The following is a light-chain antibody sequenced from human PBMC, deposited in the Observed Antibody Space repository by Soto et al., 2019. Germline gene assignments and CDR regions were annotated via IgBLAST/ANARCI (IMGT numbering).Light chain of an antibody. CDR3: QQYNSYSWT. J-gene: IGKJ1*01. V-gene: IGKV1-5*01. CDR1: QSVSSW. CDR2: DAS. Sequence: DIQMTQSPSTLSASIGDRVTVTCRASQSVSSWLAWYKQKPGKAPKLLIYDASSLESGVPSRFSGSRSGTEFTLTIGSLQPDDFATYYCQQYNSYSWTFGQGTKVDIK.